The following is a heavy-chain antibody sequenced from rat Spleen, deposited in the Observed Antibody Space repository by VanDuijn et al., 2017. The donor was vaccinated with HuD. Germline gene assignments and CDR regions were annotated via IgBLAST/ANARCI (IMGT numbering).Heavy chain of an antibody. CDR1: GFTFSDYY. CDR3: TITANSDFRFAY. V-gene: IGHV5-20*01. Sequence: EVQLVESDGGLVQPGRSLKLSCAASGFTFSDYYMAWVRQAPAQGLEWVATITNTGGSTYYPDSVKGRFTISRDNAKSTLYLQMNSLRSEDTAIYYGTITANSDFRFAYWGQGTLVTVSS. CDR2: ITNTGGST. D-gene: IGHD1-10*01. J-gene: IGHJ3*01.